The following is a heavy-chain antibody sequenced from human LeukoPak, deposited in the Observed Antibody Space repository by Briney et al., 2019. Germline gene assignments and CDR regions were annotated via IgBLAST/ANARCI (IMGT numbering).Heavy chain of an antibody. D-gene: IGHD4-17*01. CDR2: INPNSGGT. Sequence: ASVKVSCKASGYTFTGYYMHWVRQAPGQGLEWMGWINPNSGGTNYAQKFQGRVTMTRDTSISPAYMELSRLRSDDTAVYYCARGTVTTVYGMDVWGQGTTVTVSS. CDR3: ARGTVTTVYGMDV. CDR1: GYTFTGYY. J-gene: IGHJ6*02. V-gene: IGHV1-2*02.